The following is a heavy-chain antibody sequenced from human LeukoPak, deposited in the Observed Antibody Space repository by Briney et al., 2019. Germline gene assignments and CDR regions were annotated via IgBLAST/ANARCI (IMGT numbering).Heavy chain of an antibody. CDR3: AKETSSGNFVTIDC. D-gene: IGHD1-26*01. CDR1: GFTFSSYV. J-gene: IGHJ4*02. CDR2: ITGDGGGT. V-gene: IGHV3-23*01. Sequence: GGSLRLSCAASGFTFSSYVMSWVRQAPGKGMEWVSAITGDGGGTNHADSVKGRFTISRDNSKNTLYLQMNSLRGEDTAVYYCAKETSSGNFVTIDCWGQGTLVTVSS.